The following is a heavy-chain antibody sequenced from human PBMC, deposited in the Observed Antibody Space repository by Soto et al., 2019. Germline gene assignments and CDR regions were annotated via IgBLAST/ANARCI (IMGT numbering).Heavy chain of an antibody. CDR3: AKDPQQLIVYFDY. V-gene: IGHV4-31*03. Sequence: SSETLSLTCTVSGGSISSGGYYWSWIRQHPGKGLEWIGYIYYSGSTYYNPSLKSRVTISVDTSKNQFSLKLSSVTAADTAVYYCAKDPQQLIVYFDYWGQGTQVTVSS. J-gene: IGHJ4*02. CDR1: GGSISSGGYY. CDR2: IYYSGST. D-gene: IGHD6-13*01.